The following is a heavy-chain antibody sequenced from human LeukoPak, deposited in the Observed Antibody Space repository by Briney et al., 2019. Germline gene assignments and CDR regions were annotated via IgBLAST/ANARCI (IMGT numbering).Heavy chain of an antibody. CDR2: ISAYNGNT. Sequence: ASVKVSCKASGYTFTSYGISWVRQATGQGLEWMGWISAYNGNTNYAQKLQGRVTMTTDTSTSTAYMELRSLRSDDTAVYYCARDAGGQLPLDFDYWGQGTLVTVSS. CDR3: ARDAGGQLPLDFDY. CDR1: GYTFTSYG. J-gene: IGHJ4*02. D-gene: IGHD6-6*01. V-gene: IGHV1-18*01.